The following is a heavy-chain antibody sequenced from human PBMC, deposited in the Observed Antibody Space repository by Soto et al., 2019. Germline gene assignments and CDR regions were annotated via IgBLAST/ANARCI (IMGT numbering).Heavy chain of an antibody. Sequence: QVQLQQWGAGLLKPSETLSLTCAVYGGSFSGYYWSWIRQPPGKGLEWIGEINHSGSTNYNPSLTSGVTISVDTSENQFALTLGSVTAADTAVYYCARGGFYVWGSYRPNYFDYWGQGTLVTVSS. CDR1: GGSFSGYY. D-gene: IGHD3-16*02. J-gene: IGHJ4*02. V-gene: IGHV4-34*01. CDR2: INHSGST. CDR3: ARGGFYVWGSYRPNYFDY.